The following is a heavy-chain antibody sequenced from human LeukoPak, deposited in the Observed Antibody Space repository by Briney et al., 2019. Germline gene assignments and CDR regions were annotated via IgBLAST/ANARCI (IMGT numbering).Heavy chain of an antibody. D-gene: IGHD6-6*01. CDR3: ARGGVYSTSAVDY. CDR2: ISSSSSYI. J-gene: IGHJ4*02. CDR1: GFTFSSYS. Sequence: GGSLRLSCAASGFTFSSYSMNWVRQAPGKGLEWVSSISSSSSYIYYADSVKGRFTISRDNAKNTLYLQMNSLRAEDTAVYYCARGGVYSTSAVDYWGQGTLVTVSS. V-gene: IGHV3-21*01.